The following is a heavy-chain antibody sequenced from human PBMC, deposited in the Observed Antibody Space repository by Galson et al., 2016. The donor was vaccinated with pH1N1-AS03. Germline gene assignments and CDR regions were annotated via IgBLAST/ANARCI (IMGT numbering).Heavy chain of an antibody. CDR2: ISGYDDDT. CDR3: ARDRGFRPDTFDI. J-gene: IGHJ3*02. V-gene: IGHV1-18*04. CDR1: GYTFSTYG. D-gene: IGHD2-15*01. Sequence: SVKVSCKASGYTFSTYGVSWVRQAPGQGLEWMGWISGYDDDTHYAPNVAGRVTRTTDKSTNKVYMELRSLRSDDTAVYYCARDRGFRPDTFDIWGQGTWVTVSS.